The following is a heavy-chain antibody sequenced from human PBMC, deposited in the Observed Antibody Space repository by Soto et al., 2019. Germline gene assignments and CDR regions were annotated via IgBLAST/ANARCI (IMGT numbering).Heavy chain of an antibody. D-gene: IGHD3-10*01. V-gene: IGHV1-2*04. CDR2: INPNSGGT. CDR1: GGTFTGYY. CDR3: ARDRYGSGSYYNPNWFDP. J-gene: IGHJ5*02. Sequence: ASVKVSCKASGGTFTGYYMHWVRQAPGQGLEWMGWINPNSGGTNYAQKFQGWVTMTRDTSISTAYMELSRLRSDDTAVYYCARDRYGSGSYYNPNWFDPWGQGTLVTVSS.